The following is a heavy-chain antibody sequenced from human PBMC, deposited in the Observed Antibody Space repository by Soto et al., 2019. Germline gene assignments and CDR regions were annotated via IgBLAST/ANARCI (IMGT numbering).Heavy chain of an antibody. Sequence: EVQLLESGGGLVQPGGSLRLSCEASGFTFSSYAMSWVRQAPGKGLEWVSGISGSGGTTYYADSVKGRFTISRDNSKNPXXLPMNSLRADDTAVYYCAKMGASSAAEGTNNWFDPWGQGTLVTVSS. V-gene: IGHV3-23*01. J-gene: IGHJ5*02. CDR3: AKMGASSAAEGTNNWFDP. CDR2: ISGSGGTT. D-gene: IGHD6-13*01. CDR1: GFTFSSYA.